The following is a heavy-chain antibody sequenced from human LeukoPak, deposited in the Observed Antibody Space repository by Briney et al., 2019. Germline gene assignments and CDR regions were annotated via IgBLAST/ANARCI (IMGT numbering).Heavy chain of an antibody. CDR3: ARAIRYNFDY. J-gene: IGHJ4*02. Sequence: GGSLRLSCAASGFTFSSYAMHWVRQAPGKGLEWVAVISYDGSNKYYADSVKGRFTISRDNSKNTLYLQMNSLRAEDTAVYYCARAIRYNFDYWGQGTLVTVAS. CDR2: ISYDGSNK. V-gene: IGHV3-30-3*01. CDR1: GFTFSSYA. D-gene: IGHD3-9*01.